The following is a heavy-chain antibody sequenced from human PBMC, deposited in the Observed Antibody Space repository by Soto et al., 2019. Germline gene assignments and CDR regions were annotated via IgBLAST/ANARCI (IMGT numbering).Heavy chain of an antibody. J-gene: IGHJ4*02. Sequence: SGTLSLTCAGSGFSIGSNNLWCWIRQPPGKGLEWIGNIYYSGTTQFNPSLKSRVTMSIDGAGNQFSLRLSSVTAADTAVYYCARKERKPAAIWNWGQGTLVTVSS. CDR3: ARKERKPAAIWN. V-gene: IGHV4-28*01. CDR2: IYYSGTT. CDR1: GFSIGSNNL. D-gene: IGHD2-2*01.